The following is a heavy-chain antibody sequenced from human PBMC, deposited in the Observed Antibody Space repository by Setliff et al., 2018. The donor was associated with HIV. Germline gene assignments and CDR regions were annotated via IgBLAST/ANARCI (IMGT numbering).Heavy chain of an antibody. CDR1: GFTFGSYA. D-gene: IGHD3-3*01. J-gene: IGHJ4*02. V-gene: IGHV3-43*02. CDR3: VKGSGFNLWSGYPDS. CDR2: ISWDGRNI. Sequence: GGSLRLSCAASGFTFGSYAMHWVRQAPGKGLEWVSVISWDGRNIYYADSVKGRFTISRDNNKKSLYLQMNSLRTDDAALYYCVKGSGFNLWSGYPDSWGQGSLVTVSS.